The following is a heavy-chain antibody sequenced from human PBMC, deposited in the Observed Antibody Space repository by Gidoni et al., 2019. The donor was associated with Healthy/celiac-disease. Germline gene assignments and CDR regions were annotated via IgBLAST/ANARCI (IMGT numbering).Heavy chain of an antibody. V-gene: IGHV1-3*01. CDR2: INAGNGNT. CDR1: GYTFTSYA. J-gene: IGHJ4*02. CDR3: ARDRITIFGVVTPYYFDY. D-gene: IGHD3-3*01. Sequence: QVQLVQSGAEVKKPGASVKVSGKASGYTFTSYAMHWVRQAPGQRLEWMGWINAGNGNTKYSQKFQGRVTITRDTSASTAYMELSSLRSEDTAVYYCARDRITIFGVVTPYYFDYWGQGTLVTVSS.